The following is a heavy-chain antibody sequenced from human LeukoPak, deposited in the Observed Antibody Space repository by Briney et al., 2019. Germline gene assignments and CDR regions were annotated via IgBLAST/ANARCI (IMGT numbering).Heavy chain of an antibody. Sequence: PGGSLRLSCVASGFTFSDYTMNWVRQAPGKGLEWISYIDISSSSTYYADSVKGRFTISRDNAKNSLYLQVSSLRAEDTALYYCARGPPLFDPWGQGTLVTVSS. V-gene: IGHV3-48*04. CDR1: GFTFSDYT. CDR2: IDISSSST. J-gene: IGHJ5*02. CDR3: ARGPPLFDP.